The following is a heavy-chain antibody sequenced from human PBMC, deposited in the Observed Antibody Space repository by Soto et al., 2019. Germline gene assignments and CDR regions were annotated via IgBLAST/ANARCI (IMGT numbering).Heavy chain of an antibody. CDR3: ARGGDYSNYYFDY. D-gene: IGHD4-4*01. CDR1: GFTFSSYW. V-gene: IGHV3-7*03. Sequence: GGSLRLSCAASGFTFSSYWMSWVRQAPGKGLEWVANIKQDGSEKYYVDSVKDRFTISRDNAKNSLYLQMNSLRAEDTAVYYCARGGDYSNYYFDYWGQGTLVTVSS. J-gene: IGHJ4*02. CDR2: IKQDGSEK.